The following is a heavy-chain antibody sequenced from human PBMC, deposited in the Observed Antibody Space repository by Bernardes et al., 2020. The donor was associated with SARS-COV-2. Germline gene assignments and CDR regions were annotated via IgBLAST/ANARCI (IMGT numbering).Heavy chain of an antibody. CDR3: ARGGVEYPDAFDI. CDR1: GGSFSSYT. V-gene: IGHV1-69*13. Sequence: SVKVSCKASGGSFSSYTVNWVRQAPGQGLEWMGRTIPMFVVTNYAQKFQGRVTITADESTGTAYMELSSLRSDDTAVYFCARGGVEYPDAFDIWGQGTLVTVSS. D-gene: IGHD6-6*01. J-gene: IGHJ3*02. CDR2: TIPMFVVT.